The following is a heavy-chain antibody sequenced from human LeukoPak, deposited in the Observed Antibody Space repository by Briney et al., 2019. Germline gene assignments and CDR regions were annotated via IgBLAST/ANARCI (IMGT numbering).Heavy chain of an antibody. J-gene: IGHJ4*02. CDR2: IIPILGIA. Sequence: ASVKVSCKASGGTFSSYAISWVRQAPGQGLEWMGRIIPILGIANYAQKFQGRVTITADKSTSTAYMELSSLRSEDTAVYYCARDDYYDSSGTFDYWGQGTLVTVSS. CDR3: ARDDYYDSSGTFDY. D-gene: IGHD3-22*01. V-gene: IGHV1-69*04. CDR1: GGTFSSYA.